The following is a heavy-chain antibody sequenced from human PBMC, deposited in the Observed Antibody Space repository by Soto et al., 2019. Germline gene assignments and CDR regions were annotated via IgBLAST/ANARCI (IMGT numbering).Heavy chain of an antibody. D-gene: IGHD1-1*01. V-gene: IGHV1-3*01. CDR2: LNGGTGQT. CDR3: ARGKGMEENYYYYGMDI. CDR1: GYPLSTYA. Sequence: XSVKVAFTASGYPLSTYAVHWVRQAPGQSLEWMGWLNGGTGQTRYSQRFQDRVTITRDTSASTAYMEVSSLRPEDTAVYYCARGKGMEENYYYYGMDIWGQRTTVTVSS. J-gene: IGHJ6*02.